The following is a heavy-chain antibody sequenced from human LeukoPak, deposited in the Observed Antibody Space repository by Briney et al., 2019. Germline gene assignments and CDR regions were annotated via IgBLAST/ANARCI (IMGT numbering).Heavy chain of an antibody. CDR3: ATERYSSRWYHN. CDR1: GFTFSDAW. Sequence: GSLRLSCAASGFTFSDAWMSWVRQAPGKGLEWVGRIKTKTDGGTTDYAAPLKGRFTISRDDSKNILYLEMDSLKTEDTAVYYCATERYSSRWYHNWGQGTLVTVSS. D-gene: IGHD6-13*01. J-gene: IGHJ4*02. CDR2: IKTKTDGGTT. V-gene: IGHV3-15*01.